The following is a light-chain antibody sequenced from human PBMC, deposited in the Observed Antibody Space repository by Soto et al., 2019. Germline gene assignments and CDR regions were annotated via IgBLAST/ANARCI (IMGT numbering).Light chain of an antibody. CDR3: QQYGTSMYT. Sequence: EIVMTQSPATLSVSPGERATLSCRASHSVSSDLAWYQQKPGQAPRLLIYGASTRAIGIPARFSGSGSGTEFTLTISSLQSEDFAVYYCQQYGTSMYTFGQGTKLEIK. V-gene: IGKV3-15*01. CDR1: HSVSSD. J-gene: IGKJ2*01. CDR2: GAS.